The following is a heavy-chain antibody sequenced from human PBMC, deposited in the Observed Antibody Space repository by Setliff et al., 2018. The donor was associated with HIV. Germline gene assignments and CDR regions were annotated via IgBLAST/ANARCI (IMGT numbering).Heavy chain of an antibody. V-gene: IGHV4-59*02. Sequence: KPSETLSLTCSVSDGSVHSYFWHWIRQPPGKGLEWIGYIYYTGTTNYSPSLESRVTISVDTSKNQFSLRLNSVTAADTAAYYCARVPRQGNIVVVTSFDYWGQGTLVTVSS. D-gene: IGHD2-21*02. CDR3: ARVPRQGNIVVVTSFDY. CDR2: IYYTGTT. J-gene: IGHJ4*02. CDR1: DGSVHSYF.